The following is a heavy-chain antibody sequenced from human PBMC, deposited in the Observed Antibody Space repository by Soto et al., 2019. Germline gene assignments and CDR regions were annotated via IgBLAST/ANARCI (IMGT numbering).Heavy chain of an antibody. CDR2: ISYDGSNK. D-gene: IGHD2-15*01. CDR3: ARERGGDIVVVVAATFDY. J-gene: IGHJ4*02. V-gene: IGHV3-30-3*01. CDR1: GFTFSSYA. Sequence: VGSLRLSCAASGFTFSSYAMHWVRQAPGKGLEWVAVISYDGSNKYYADSVKGRFTISRDNSKNTLYLQMNSLRAEDTAVYYCARERGGDIVVVVAATFDYWGQGTLVTVSS.